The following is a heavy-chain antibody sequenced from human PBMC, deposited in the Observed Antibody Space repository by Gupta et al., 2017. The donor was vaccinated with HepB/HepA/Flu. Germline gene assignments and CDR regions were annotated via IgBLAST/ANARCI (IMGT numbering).Heavy chain of an antibody. V-gene: IGHV4-34*01. CDR2: INHSGST. J-gene: IGHJ6*02. D-gene: IGHD3/OR15-3a*01. CDR1: GGSFTDYY. Sequence: QVQLQPWGAGLLKPSETLSLTCAVYGGSFTDYYWAWIRQTPGKGLEWIGEINHSGSTNYNPSLKSRVTILLDTSKSQFSLKLSSVTAADTAVYFCARYDMWTSDPHYYGMDVWGQGTTITVSS. CDR3: ARYDMWTSDPHYYGMDV.